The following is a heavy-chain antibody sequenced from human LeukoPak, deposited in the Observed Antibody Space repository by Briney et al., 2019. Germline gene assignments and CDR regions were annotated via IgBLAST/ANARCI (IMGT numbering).Heavy chain of an antibody. CDR1: GGSISSSSYY. CDR2: IYYSGST. V-gene: IGHV4-39*01. CDR3: ARSPGQPRIGGVDY. D-gene: IGHD2-15*01. Sequence: SETLSLTCTVSGGSISSSSYYWGWIRQPPGKGLEWIGSIYYSGSTYYNPSLKSRVTISVDTSKNQFSLKLSSVTAADTAVYYCARSPGQPRIGGVDYWGQGTLVTVSS. J-gene: IGHJ4*02.